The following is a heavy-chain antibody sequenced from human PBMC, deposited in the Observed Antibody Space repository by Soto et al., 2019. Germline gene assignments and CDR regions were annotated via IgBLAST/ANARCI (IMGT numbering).Heavy chain of an antibody. CDR3: AHDQWLYPFHF. D-gene: IGHD6-19*01. Sequence: QITLKESGPPLVKPTQTLTLTCTFSGFSLTTTAVGVGWIRQPPGKAPECLALIYWDGDKRYSPSLRSRLTITKHPFKHHVVLTITNMDPVHTATYYCAHDQWLYPFHFWCQGTLVTVSS. CDR2: IYWDGDK. CDR1: GFSLTTTAVG. J-gene: IGHJ4*02. V-gene: IGHV2-5*02.